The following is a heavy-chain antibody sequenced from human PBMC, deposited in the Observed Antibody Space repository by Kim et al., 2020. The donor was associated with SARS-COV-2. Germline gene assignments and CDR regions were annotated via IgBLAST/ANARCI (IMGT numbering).Heavy chain of an antibody. CDR3: ARDNKVVSWALLTYYFGMDV. CDR1: GFTFSSYH. Sequence: GGSLRLSCAASGFTFSSYHMNWVRQAPGKGLEWVSYISSSSSTIYYADSMKGRFTISRDNAKNSLYLQMNSLRDEDTAVYYCARDNKVVSWALLTYYFGMDVWGQGTTVTVSS. CDR2: ISSSSSTI. V-gene: IGHV3-48*02. J-gene: IGHJ6*02. D-gene: IGHD1-26*01.